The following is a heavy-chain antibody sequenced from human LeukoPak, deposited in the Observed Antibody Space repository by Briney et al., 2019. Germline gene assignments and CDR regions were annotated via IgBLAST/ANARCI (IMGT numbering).Heavy chain of an antibody. J-gene: IGHJ4*02. V-gene: IGHV1-24*01. CDR3: ATSTIIAVALDY. CDR2: FDPEDGET. Sequence: ASVKVSCKVSGYTLTELSMHWVRQAPGKGLEGMGGFDPEDGETIYAQKFQGRVTMTEDTSTDTAYMELSSLRSEDTAVYYCATSTIIAVALDYWGQGTLVTVSS. CDR1: GYTLTELS. D-gene: IGHD6-19*01.